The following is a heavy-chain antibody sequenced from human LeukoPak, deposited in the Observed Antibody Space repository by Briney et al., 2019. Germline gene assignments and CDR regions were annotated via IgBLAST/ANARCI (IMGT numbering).Heavy chain of an antibody. Sequence: PGGSLRLSCAASGFTFSNYWMHWVRQAPGKGLVWVSRINSDGSSTNYADSVKGRFTISRDNAKNTLYLQMNSLRAEDTAVYYCASRYYGSGSYYRLDCWGQGTLVTVSS. CDR3: ASRYYGSGSYYRLDC. D-gene: IGHD3-10*01. J-gene: IGHJ4*02. CDR2: INSDGSST. V-gene: IGHV3-74*01. CDR1: GFTFSNYW.